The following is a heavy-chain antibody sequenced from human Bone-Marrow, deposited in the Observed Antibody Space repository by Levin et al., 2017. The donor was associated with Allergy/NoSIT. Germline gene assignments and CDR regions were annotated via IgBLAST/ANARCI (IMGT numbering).Heavy chain of an antibody. V-gene: IGHV4-38-2*01. J-gene: IGHJ5*02. Sequence: PSETLSLTCAVSGYSISSGYYWGWIRQPPGKGLEWIGSIYHSGSTYYNPSLKSRVTISVDTSKNQFSLKLSSVTAADTAVYYCARLRYKVPTIFGVVPWAPRWFDPWGQGTLVTVSS. CDR1: GYSISSGYY. D-gene: IGHD3-3*01. CDR3: ARLRYKVPTIFGVVPWAPRWFDP. CDR2: IYHSGST.